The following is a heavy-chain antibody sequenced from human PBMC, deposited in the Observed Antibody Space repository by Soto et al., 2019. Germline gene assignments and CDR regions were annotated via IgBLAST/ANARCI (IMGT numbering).Heavy chain of an antibody. CDR1: GGSISSYY. D-gene: IGHD3-16*02. CDR2: IYYSGST. Sequence: QVQLQESGPGLVKPSETLSLTCTVSGGSISSYYWSWIRQPPGKGLEWIGYIYYSGSTNYKPSLRSRVTITVGTSKNQFSAKLSSVTAADTAVYYCERGGGVIVSIGAFDIWGQGTMVTVSS. J-gene: IGHJ3*02. CDR3: ERGGGVIVSIGAFDI. V-gene: IGHV4-59*08.